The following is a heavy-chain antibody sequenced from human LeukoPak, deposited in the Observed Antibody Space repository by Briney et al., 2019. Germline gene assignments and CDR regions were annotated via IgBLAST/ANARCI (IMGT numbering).Heavy chain of an antibody. CDR1: GFAFNNYW. J-gene: IGHJ2*01. CDR3: VRDSPSGFFDL. V-gene: IGHV3-74*01. CDR2: INPDGTVT. D-gene: IGHD6-19*01. Sequence: GGSLRLSCAASGFAFNNYWMHWVRQAPGKGLVWVSPINPDGTVTTYADSVKGRFTISRDNAKNTLYLQMNSLRAEDTAVYYCVRDSPSGFFDLWGRGTLVTVSS.